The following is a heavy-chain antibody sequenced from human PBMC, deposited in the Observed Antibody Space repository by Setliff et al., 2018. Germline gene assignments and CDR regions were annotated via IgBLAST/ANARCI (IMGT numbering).Heavy chain of an antibody. CDR2: IYTSGTT. V-gene: IGHV4-61*09. Sequence: SETLSLTCTVSGGSLSSGPYYWTWVRQPAGKGLEWIGHIYTSGTTNYNPSLKSRVTISVDKSKNQFSLKLSSVTAADTAVYYCTRGGERYHTANWGQGALVTVSS. D-gene: IGHD2-2*01. J-gene: IGHJ4*02. CDR1: GGSLSSGPYY. CDR3: TRGGERYHTAN.